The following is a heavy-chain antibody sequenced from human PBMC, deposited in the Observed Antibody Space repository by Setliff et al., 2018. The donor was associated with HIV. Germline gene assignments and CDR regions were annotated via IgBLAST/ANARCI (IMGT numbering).Heavy chain of an antibody. V-gene: IGHV4-39*07. CDR1: GGSISSSNYY. CDR3: ARDLRRTQSSDY. Sequence: SQTLSLTCTVSGGSISSSNYYWGWIRQPPGKGLEWIGSIYYSGSTNYNPSLKSRVTISVDTSKNQFSLKLRSVTAADTAVYYCARDLRRTQSSDYWGQGTLVTV. CDR2: IYYSGST. J-gene: IGHJ4*02.